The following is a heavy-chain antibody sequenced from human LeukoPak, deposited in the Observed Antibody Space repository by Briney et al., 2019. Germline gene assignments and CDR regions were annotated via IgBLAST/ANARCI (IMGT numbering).Heavy chain of an antibody. CDR1: GFTFSNAW. V-gene: IGHV3-15*01. CDR3: TTGPNTIFGVVIKEFDY. Sequence: GGSLRLSCAASGFTFSNAWMSWVRQAPGKGLEWVGRIKSKTDGGTTDYAAPVEGRFTISRDDSKNTLYLQMNSLKTEDTAVYYCTTGPNTIFGVVIKEFDYWGQGTLVTVSS. CDR2: IKSKTDGGTT. J-gene: IGHJ4*02. D-gene: IGHD3-3*01.